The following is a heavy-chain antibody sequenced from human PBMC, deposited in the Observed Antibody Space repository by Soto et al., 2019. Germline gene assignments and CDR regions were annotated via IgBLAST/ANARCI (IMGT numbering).Heavy chain of an antibody. CDR2: IIPMFGTA. Sequence: SVKVPCKAPGGTFSTYAISWVRQAPGQGLEWMGGIIPMFGTANYAQRFQDRVTITADESTNTVYMELSSLRSEDTAVYFCASGIQLWLRRINNGYSGWGPGTLVTVS. J-gene: IGHJ4*02. D-gene: IGHD5-18*01. CDR1: GGTFSTYA. V-gene: IGHV1-69*13. CDR3: ASGIQLWLRRINNGYSG.